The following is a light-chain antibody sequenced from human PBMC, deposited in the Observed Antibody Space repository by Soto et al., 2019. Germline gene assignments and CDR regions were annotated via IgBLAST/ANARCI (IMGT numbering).Light chain of an antibody. CDR1: SGSIASGY. Sequence: NFMLTQPHSVSESPGKTVTISCTGSSGSIASGYVQWYQQRPGSAPTTLIYEDNQRPAGVPDRFSGSIDSSSNSASLTISGLRPGDEADYYCQSSDGNNMVFVGGTKLTVL. V-gene: IGLV6-57*02. J-gene: IGLJ2*01. CDR2: EDN. CDR3: QSSDGNNMV.